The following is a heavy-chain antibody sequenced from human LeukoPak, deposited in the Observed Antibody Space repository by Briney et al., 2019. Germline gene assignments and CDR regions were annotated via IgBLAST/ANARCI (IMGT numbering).Heavy chain of an antibody. CDR1: GGSISSYY. V-gene: IGHV4-59*01. CDR2: IYYSGST. J-gene: IGHJ3*02. CDR3: AGSIAVAGTLVIDAFDI. Sequence: SETLSLTCTVSGGSISSYYWSRIRQPPGKGLEWIGYIYYSGSTNYNPSLKSRVTISVDTSKNQFSLKLSSVTAADTGVYYCAGSIAVAGTLVIDAFDIWGRGTMVTVSS. D-gene: IGHD6-19*01.